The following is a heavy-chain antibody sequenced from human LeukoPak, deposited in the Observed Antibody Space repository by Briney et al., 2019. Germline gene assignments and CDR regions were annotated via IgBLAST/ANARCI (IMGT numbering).Heavy chain of an antibody. Sequence: SETLSLTCAVYGGSFSGYYWSWIRQHPGKGLERIGEINHSGSTNYNPSLKSRVTISVDTSKNQFSLKLSSVTAADTAVYYCARLLPRYGSGSYYLGWNYYYYMDVWGKGTTVTISS. D-gene: IGHD3-10*01. CDR3: ARLLPRYGSGSYYLGWNYYYYMDV. CDR2: INHSGST. V-gene: IGHV4-34*01. CDR1: GGSFSGYY. J-gene: IGHJ6*03.